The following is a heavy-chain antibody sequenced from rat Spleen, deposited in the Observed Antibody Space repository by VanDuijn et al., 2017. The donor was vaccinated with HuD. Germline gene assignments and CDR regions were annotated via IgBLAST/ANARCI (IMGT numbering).Heavy chain of an antibody. CDR3: TSEEDNSYYFDV. D-gene: IGHD1-10*01. CDR1: GFSLTSYN. V-gene: IGHV2-30*01. Sequence: QVQLKESGPGLVQPSQTLSLTCTVSGFSLTSYNVHWVRQSTGKGLEWLGLIWTGGNTGYNSALKSRLTFSRDTSKSIVFLKINSQPTEDIATYYWTSEEDNSYYFDVRGQGVMVTVSS. CDR2: IWTGGNT. J-gene: IGHJ2*01.